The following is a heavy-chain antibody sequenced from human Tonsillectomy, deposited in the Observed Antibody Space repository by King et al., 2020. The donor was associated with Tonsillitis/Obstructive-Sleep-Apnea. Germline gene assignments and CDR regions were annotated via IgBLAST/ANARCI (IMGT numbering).Heavy chain of an antibody. V-gene: IGHV4-34*01. D-gene: IGHD6-6*01. Sequence: VQLQQWGAGLLKPSETLSLTCAVYGGSFSGYYWSWIRQPPGKGLEWIGEISHGGSTYYNPSLKSRVTISVDTSKNQFSLEPNSVTAADTAVYYCARGIAPRPYYFDYWGQGTLGTVSS. CDR2: ISHGGST. CDR1: GGSFSGYY. CDR3: ARGIAPRPYYFDY. J-gene: IGHJ4*02.